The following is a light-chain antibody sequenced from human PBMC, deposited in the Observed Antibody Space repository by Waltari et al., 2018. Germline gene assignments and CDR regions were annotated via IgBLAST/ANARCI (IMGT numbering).Light chain of an antibody. V-gene: IGKV1-9*01. CDR3: HQVNGYPLT. Sequence: DIQFTQSPSLLSASVGDRVTITCRASHAISNYLTWFQQKPGKAPTLLISAASTLQSGVPSRFSGSGSGTEFALTISSLQPEDSATYYCHQVNGYPLTFGGGTKVEIK. CDR2: AAS. J-gene: IGKJ4*01. CDR1: HAISNY.